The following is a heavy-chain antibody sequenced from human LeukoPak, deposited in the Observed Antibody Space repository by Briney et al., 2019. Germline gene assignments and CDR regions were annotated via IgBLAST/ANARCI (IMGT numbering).Heavy chain of an antibody. CDR3: ARGVESGYEPNNWFDP. V-gene: IGHV6-1*01. CDR1: GDSVSSNSAA. Sequence: SQTLSLTCAISGDSVSSNSAAWNWIRQSPSRGLEWLGRTYYRSKWYNDYAVSVKSRITINPDTSKNQFSLQLNSVTPEDTAVYYCARGVESGYEPNNWFDPWGQGTLSPSPQ. CDR2: TYYRSKWYN. D-gene: IGHD5-12*01. J-gene: IGHJ5*02.